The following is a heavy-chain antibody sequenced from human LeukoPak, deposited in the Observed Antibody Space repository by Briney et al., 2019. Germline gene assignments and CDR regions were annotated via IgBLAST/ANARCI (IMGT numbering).Heavy chain of an antibody. CDR1: GFTFSSYW. D-gene: IGHD4-17*01. CDR3: ARPDDYGDSYYFDY. CDR2: IKQDGSEK. V-gene: IGHV3-7*01. J-gene: IGHJ4*02. Sequence: GGSLRLSCAASGFTFSSYWMSWVRQAPGKGLEWVANIKQDGSEKYYVDSVKGRFTISRDNAKNSLYLQMNSLRAEDTAVYYCARPDDYGDSYYFDYWGQGTLVTVSS.